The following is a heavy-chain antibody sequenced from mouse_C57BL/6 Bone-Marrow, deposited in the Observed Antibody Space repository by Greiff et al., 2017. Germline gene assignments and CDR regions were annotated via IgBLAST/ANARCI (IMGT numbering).Heavy chain of an antibody. CDR2: IDPSDSYT. Sequence: QVQLQQPGAELVMPGASVKLSCKASGYTFTSYWMHWVKQRPGQGLEWIGEIDPSDSYTNYNHKFKGKSTLTVDKSSSTAYMQLSSLTSEDSAVYYCARWDYAMDYWGQGTSVTVSS. CDR3: ARWDYAMDY. V-gene: IGHV1-69*01. J-gene: IGHJ4*01. CDR1: GYTFTSYW.